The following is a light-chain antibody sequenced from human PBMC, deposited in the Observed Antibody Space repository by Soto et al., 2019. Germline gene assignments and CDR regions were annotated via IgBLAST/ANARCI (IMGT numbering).Light chain of an antibody. V-gene: IGLV2-14*03. CDR1: TSDVGRYNY. Sequence: QSALTQPASVSGSPGQSISISCTGTTSDVGRYNYVSWYQQHPGKAPKLVIYDVSYRPSWVSNRFSGSKSGITASLTISGLQAEDEADYYCNSFTTSSTYVFGTGTKVTVL. J-gene: IGLJ1*01. CDR2: DVS. CDR3: NSFTTSSTYV.